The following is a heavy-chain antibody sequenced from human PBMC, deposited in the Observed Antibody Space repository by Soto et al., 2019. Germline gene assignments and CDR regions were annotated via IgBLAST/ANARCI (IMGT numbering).Heavy chain of an antibody. V-gene: IGHV1-2*02. Sequence: SSVKVSCNASGYTFTCYYMHWVRQAPGQGLERMGWLNPHTGATDFAQRFQGSVTLTSDTAISTAYMELSRLTSEDTAVFYCDRQSCSSTGCLYDYWGPGTLVTVS. J-gene: IGHJ4*02. CDR3: DRQSCSSTGCLYDY. CDR2: LNPHTGAT. CDR1: GYTFTCYY. D-gene: IGHD2-2*01.